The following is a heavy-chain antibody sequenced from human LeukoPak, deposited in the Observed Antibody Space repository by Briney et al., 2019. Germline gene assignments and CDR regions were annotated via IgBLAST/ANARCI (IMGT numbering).Heavy chain of an antibody. Sequence: SETLSLTCTVSGGSISSGDYYWSWIRQPPGKGLEWIGYIYYSGSTYYNPSLKSRVTISVDTSKNQFSLKLSSVTAGDTAVYYCARGPGSGSYYKVGFDYWGQGTLVTVSS. CDR2: IYYSGST. V-gene: IGHV4-30-4*08. D-gene: IGHD3-10*01. CDR1: GGSISSGDYY. J-gene: IGHJ4*02. CDR3: ARGPGSGSYYKVGFDY.